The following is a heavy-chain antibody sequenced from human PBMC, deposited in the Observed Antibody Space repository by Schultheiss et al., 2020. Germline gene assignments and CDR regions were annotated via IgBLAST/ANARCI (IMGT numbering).Heavy chain of an antibody. J-gene: IGHJ6*02. CDR2: ISWNSGSI. D-gene: IGHD3-22*01. CDR1: GFTFDDYA. Sequence: GGSLRLSCAASGFTFDDYAMHWVRQAPGKGLEWVSGISWNSGSIGYADSVKGRFTISRDNAKNSLYPQMNSLRAEDTALYYCAKDLSSGYGEYYYYYGMDVWGQGTTVTVSS. CDR3: AKDLSSGYGEYYYYYGMDV. V-gene: IGHV3-9*01.